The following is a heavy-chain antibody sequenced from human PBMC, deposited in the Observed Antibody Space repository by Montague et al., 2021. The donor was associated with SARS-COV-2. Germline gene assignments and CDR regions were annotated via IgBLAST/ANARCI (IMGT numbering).Heavy chain of an antibody. CDR2: VSASGST. Sequence: SETLSLTCTVSGDSISHFYWSWIRQPAGKGLEWTGRVSASGSTNYNPSXXSRVTISVDTSKNQFSLKLSSVTAADTAVYYCARRSLGYCSGGSCYSAFDPWGQGTLVTVSS. V-gene: IGHV4-4*07. CDR1: GDSISHFY. J-gene: IGHJ5*02. D-gene: IGHD2-15*01. CDR3: ARRSLGYCSGGSCYSAFDP.